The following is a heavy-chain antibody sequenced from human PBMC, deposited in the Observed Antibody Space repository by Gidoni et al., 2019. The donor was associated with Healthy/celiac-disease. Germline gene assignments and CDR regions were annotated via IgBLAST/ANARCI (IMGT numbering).Heavy chain of an antibody. V-gene: IGHV3-9*01. CDR1: GFTFDDYA. CDR2: ISWNSGSI. CDR3: AKKTT. J-gene: IGHJ3*01. Sequence: EVQLVESGGGLVQPGRSLRLSCAASGFTFDDYAMHWVRQAPGKGLEWVSGISWNSGSIGYADSVKGRFTISRDNAKNSLYLQMNSLRAEDTALYYCAKKTTWGQGTMVTVSS. D-gene: IGHD1-7*01.